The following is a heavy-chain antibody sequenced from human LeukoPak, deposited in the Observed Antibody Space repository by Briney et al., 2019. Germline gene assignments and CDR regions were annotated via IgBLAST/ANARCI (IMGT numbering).Heavy chain of an antibody. CDR2: MNPNSART. Sequence: GSSVKVSCKASGYSFTTYDFNWVRQATGQGLEWMGCMNPNSARTGYAQKFQGRVTMTWDASINTAYLELNSLTSDDTAIYFCARAAKYGPYYFDYWGQGSLVSVSS. CDR3: ARAAKYGPYYFDY. CDR1: GYSFTTYD. J-gene: IGHJ4*02. D-gene: IGHD2-21*01. V-gene: IGHV1-8*01.